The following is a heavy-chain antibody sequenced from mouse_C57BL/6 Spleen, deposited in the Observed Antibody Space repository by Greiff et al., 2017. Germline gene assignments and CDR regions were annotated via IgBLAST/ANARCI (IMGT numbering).Heavy chain of an antibody. J-gene: IGHJ2*01. CDR1: GYTFTDYY. Sequence: VQLQQSGPELVKPGASVKISCKASGYTFTDYYMNWVNQSHGKSLEWIGDINPNNGGTSYNQKFKGKATLTVDKSSSTAYMELRSLTSEDSAVYYCALYYVDYWGQGTTLTVSS. V-gene: IGHV1-26*01. CDR3: ALYYVDY. CDR2: INPNNGGT.